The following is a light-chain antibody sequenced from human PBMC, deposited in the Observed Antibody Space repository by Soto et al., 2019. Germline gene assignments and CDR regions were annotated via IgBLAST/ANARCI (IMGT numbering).Light chain of an antibody. V-gene: IGKV3-15*01. CDR1: QSVSNN. CDR2: FAS. Sequence: EIVMTQSPATLSVSPGEKATLSCRASQSVSNNLAWYQQKPGQAPRLLIYFASTRATGIPARFSGSGSGTEFTLTISSLQSEDFAVYYRQQYNKWPLTFGGGTKVETK. J-gene: IGKJ4*01. CDR3: QQYNKWPLT.